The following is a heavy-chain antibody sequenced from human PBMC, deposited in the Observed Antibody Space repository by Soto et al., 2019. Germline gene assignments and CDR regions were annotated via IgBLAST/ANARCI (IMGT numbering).Heavy chain of an antibody. J-gene: IGHJ4*02. CDR3: AREPNSGSSPVADDY. Sequence: QVQLVESGGGVVQPGRSLRLSCAASGFTFSSYGMHWVRQAPGKGLEWVAVIWYAGSNKYYADSVKGRFTITRDNSKNTLYLQMNSLRAEDTAVYYCAREPNSGSSPVADDYWGQGTLVTVSS. D-gene: IGHD1-26*01. V-gene: IGHV3-33*01. CDR1: GFTFSSYG. CDR2: IWYAGSNK.